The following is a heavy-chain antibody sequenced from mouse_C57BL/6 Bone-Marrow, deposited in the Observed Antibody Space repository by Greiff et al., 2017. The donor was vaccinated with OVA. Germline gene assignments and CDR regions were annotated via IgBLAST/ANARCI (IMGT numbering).Heavy chain of an antibody. Sequence: VQLQQPGAELVKPGASVKLSCKASGYTFTSYWMHWVKQRPGQGLEWIGMIHPNSGSTNYNEKFKSKATLTVDKSSSTAYMQLSSLTSEDSAVYYCARWGDSSGSLPFDYWGQGTTLTVSS. CDR2: IHPNSGST. J-gene: IGHJ2*01. V-gene: IGHV1-64*01. CDR3: ARWGDSSGSLPFDY. CDR1: GYTFTSYW. D-gene: IGHD3-2*02.